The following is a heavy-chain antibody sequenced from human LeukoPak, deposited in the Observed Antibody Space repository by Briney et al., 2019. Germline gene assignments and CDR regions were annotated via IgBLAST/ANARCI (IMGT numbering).Heavy chain of an antibody. CDR3: AKEGDGYH. V-gene: IGHV3-43*01. D-gene: IGHD5-24*01. Sequence: GGSLRLSCAPSGFTFDDYTMHWVRHAPGKGLEWVSLIRWDGGSTYYADSVKGRFTISRGNSKNSLYLQMNSLRTEDTALYYCAKEGDGYHWGQGTMVTVSS. CDR2: IRWDGGST. J-gene: IGHJ3*01. CDR1: GFTFDDYT.